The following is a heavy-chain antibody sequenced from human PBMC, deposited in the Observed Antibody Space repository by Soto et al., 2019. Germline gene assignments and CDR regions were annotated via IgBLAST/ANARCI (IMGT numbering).Heavy chain of an antibody. CDR3: VRMASSGTLNWFDP. CDR1: ESAFMIYV. Sequence: ALVKVSCKAFESAFMIYVSSWGRQATGQGLEWMGWMNPNSGNTGYALKFQGRVSMTRNTSIYTVYLELSSLASDDTAVYYCVRMASSGTLNWFDPWGQGTLVTVSS. J-gene: IGHJ5*02. V-gene: IGHV1-8*01. D-gene: IGHD1-1*01. CDR2: MNPNSGNT.